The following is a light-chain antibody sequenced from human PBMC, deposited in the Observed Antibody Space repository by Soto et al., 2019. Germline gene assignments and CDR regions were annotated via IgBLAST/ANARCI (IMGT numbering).Light chain of an antibody. CDR2: WAS. J-gene: IGKJ1*01. CDR1: QSVLHSSDKNNY. CDR3: QQYYSIPWT. Sequence: DIVMTQSPDSLAVSLGERATINCKSSQSVLHSSDKNNYLAWYQQKPGQPPKLFIYWASTRESGVPDRFSGSGSGTDFTLTISSLQAEDVAVYYCQQYYSIPWTFGQGTKVEIK. V-gene: IGKV4-1*01.